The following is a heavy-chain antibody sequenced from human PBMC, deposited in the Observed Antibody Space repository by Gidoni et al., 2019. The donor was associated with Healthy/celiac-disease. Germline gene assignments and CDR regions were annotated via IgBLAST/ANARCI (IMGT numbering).Heavy chain of an antibody. V-gene: IGHV3-15*01. J-gene: IGHJ4*02. Sequence: EVQLVESGGGLVKPGGSLRLSCAASGFTFSNAWLSCVRHAPGKGLEWVGRIKSKTDGGTTDYAAPVKGRFTISRDDSKNTLYLQMNTLKTDDTAVYYCTTRPSRGAIVTTFDYWGQGTLVTVSS. CDR1: GFTFSNAW. D-gene: IGHD3-16*02. CDR2: IKSKTDGGTT. CDR3: TTRPSRGAIVTTFDY.